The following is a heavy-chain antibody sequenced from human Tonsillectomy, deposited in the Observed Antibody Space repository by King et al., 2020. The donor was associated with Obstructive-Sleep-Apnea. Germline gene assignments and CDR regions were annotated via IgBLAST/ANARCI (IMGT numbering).Heavy chain of an antibody. V-gene: IGHV3-48*04. CDR2: ISSSSSTI. J-gene: IGHJ4*02. CDR3: ARDSRYCSGGSCYSGPVDY. Sequence: VQLVESGGGLVQPGGSLRLSCAASGFTFSSYIMNWVRQAPGKGLEGVSYISSSSSTIYNADSVKGRFTISRDNAKNALYLQMNSLRAEDTAVYYCARDSRYCSGGSCYSGPVDYWGQGTLVTVSS. D-gene: IGHD2-15*01. CDR1: GFTFSSYI.